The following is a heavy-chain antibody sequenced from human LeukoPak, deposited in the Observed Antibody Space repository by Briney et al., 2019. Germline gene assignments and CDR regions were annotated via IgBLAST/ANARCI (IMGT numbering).Heavy chain of an antibody. J-gene: IGHJ3*02. D-gene: IGHD1-26*01. CDR3: ARKALTGSHSGAFDI. CDR1: GFTFSSYG. Sequence: GGSLRLSCAASGFTFSSYGMHWVRQAPGKGLEWVAFIRYDGSNKYYADSVKGRFTISRDNSKNTLYLQMNSLRAEDTAVYYCARKALTGSHSGAFDIWGQGTVVIVSS. V-gene: IGHV3-30*02. CDR2: IRYDGSNK.